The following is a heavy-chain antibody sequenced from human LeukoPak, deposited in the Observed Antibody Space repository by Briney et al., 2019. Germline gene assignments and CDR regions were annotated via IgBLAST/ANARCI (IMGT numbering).Heavy chain of an antibody. CDR2: INHSGST. V-gene: IGHV4-34*01. CDR1: GGSFSGYY. CDR3: ARHCTYYSSSSRSYYYYYYYMDV. J-gene: IGHJ6*03. D-gene: IGHD6-6*01. Sequence: SETLSLTCAVYGGSFSGYYWSWIRQPPGKGLEWIGEINHSGSTNYNPSLKSRVTISVDTSKNQFSLKLSSVTAADTAVYYCARHCTYYSSSSRSYYYYYYYMDVWGKGTTVTVSS.